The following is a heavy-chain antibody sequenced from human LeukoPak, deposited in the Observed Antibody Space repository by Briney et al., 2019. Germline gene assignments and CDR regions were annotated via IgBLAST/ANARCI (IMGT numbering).Heavy chain of an antibody. V-gene: IGHV5-51*01. Sequence: PGESLKISCKGSGYSFTSYWIGWVRQMPGKGLEWMGIIYPGDSDTRYSPSFQGQVTISADKPISTAYLQWSSLKASDTAMYYCARPITMIVVVDSSLAFDIWGQGTMVTVSS. D-gene: IGHD3-22*01. J-gene: IGHJ3*02. CDR1: GYSFTSYW. CDR2: IYPGDSDT. CDR3: ARPITMIVVVDSSLAFDI.